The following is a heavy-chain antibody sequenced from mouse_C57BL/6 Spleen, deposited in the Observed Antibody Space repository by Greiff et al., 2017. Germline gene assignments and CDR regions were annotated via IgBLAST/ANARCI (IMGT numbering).Heavy chain of an antibody. J-gene: IGHJ2*01. V-gene: IGHV5-9-1*02. CDR1: GFTFSSYA. CDR2: ISSGGDYI. Sequence: EVKLMESGEGLVKPGGSLKLSCAASGFTFSSYAMSWVRQTPEKRLEWVAYISSGGDYIYYADTVKGRFTISRDNARNTLYLQMSSLKSEDTAMYYCTRGDSSGTFDYWGQGTTLTVSS. CDR3: TRGDSSGTFDY. D-gene: IGHD3-2*02.